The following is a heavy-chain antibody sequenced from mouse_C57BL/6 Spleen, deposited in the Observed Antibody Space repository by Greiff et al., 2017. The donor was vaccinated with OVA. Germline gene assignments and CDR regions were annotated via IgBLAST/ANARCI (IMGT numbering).Heavy chain of an antibody. CDR2: IWSEGST. CDR1: GFSLTSYG. V-gene: IGHV2-6*03. D-gene: IGHD4-1*01. J-gene: IGHJ4*01. Sequence: QVQLQQSGPGLVAPSQSLSITCTVSGFSLTSYGVHWVRQPPGKGLEWLVVIWSEGSTTDNSALKSRLSISKDNAKRQVFLKMNSLQTYDTAMYYGARGLGRELMDYWGQGTSVTVSS. CDR3: ARGLGRELMDY.